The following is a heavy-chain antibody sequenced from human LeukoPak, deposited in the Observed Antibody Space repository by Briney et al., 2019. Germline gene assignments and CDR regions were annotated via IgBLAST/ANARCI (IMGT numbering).Heavy chain of an antibody. CDR2: ISSNGGST. Sequence: GGSLRLSCSASGFTFSSYAMHWVRQAPGKGLEYVSAISSNGGSTYYADSVRGRFTISRDNSKNTLYLQMSSLRAEDTAVYYCVKPPSAYYYDSSGYYNAFDIWGQGTMVTVSS. J-gene: IGHJ3*02. D-gene: IGHD3-22*01. CDR3: VKPPSAYYYDSSGYYNAFDI. CDR1: GFTFSSYA. V-gene: IGHV3-64D*09.